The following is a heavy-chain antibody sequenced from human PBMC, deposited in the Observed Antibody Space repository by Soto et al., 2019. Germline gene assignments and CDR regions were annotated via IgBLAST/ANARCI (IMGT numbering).Heavy chain of an antibody. CDR1: GYSFTSYW. J-gene: IGHJ4*02. D-gene: IGHD2-2*01. CDR2: IYPGDSDT. Sequence: GESLKISCKGSGYSFTSYWIGWVRQMPGKGLEWMGIIYPGDSDTRYSPSFQGQVTISADKSISTAYLQWSSLKASDTAMYYCARRGYCSSTSCYQVDYWGQGTLVTVSS. CDR3: ARRGYCSSTSCYQVDY. V-gene: IGHV5-51*01.